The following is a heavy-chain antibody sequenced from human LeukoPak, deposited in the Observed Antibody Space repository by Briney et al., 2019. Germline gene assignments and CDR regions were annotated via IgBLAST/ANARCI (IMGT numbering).Heavy chain of an antibody. J-gene: IGHJ5*02. CDR3: ARLGAAAGQYNWFDP. V-gene: IGHV5-51*01. D-gene: IGHD6-13*01. CDR1: GYSFTSYW. Sequence: GESLKISCKGSGYSFTSYWIGWVRQMPGKGLEWMGIIYPGDSDTRYSPSFQGQVTISADKSISTAYLQWSSLKASDTAMYYCARLGAAAGQYNWFDPWGQGTLVTVSS. CDR2: IYPGDSDT.